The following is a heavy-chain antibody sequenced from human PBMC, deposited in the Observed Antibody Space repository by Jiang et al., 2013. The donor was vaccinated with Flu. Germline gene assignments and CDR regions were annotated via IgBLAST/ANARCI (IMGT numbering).Heavy chain of an antibody. CDR3: ARDAVRYRLGAFDI. J-gene: IGHJ3*02. CDR1: GFTFSSYA. V-gene: IGHV3-30-3*01. CDR2: ISYDGSNE. D-gene: IGHD4-11*01. Sequence: VQLLESGGGVVQPGKSLRLSCAASGFTFSSYAMHWVRQAPGKGLEWVAVISYDGSNEYYADSVKGRFTISRDNSKNTLDLQMNSLRAEDTALYYCARDAVRYRLGAFDIWGQGTMVTSLQ.